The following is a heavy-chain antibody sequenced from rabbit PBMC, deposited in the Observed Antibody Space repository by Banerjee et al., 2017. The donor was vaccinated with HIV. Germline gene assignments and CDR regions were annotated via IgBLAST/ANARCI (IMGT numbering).Heavy chain of an antibody. D-gene: IGHD6-1*01. Sequence: QLEETGGGLVQPGGSLTLSCKASGFDFSRYYVSWVRQAPGKGLEWIGIIYAGSGSADYASWVNGRFTISSDNAQNTVDLQMNSLTAADTATYFCARDWAYGYADYPYDTVIKYGMDLWGPGTLVTVS. CDR3: ARDWAYGYADYPYDTVIKYGMDL. CDR1: GFDFSRYY. V-gene: IGHV1S7*01. J-gene: IGHJ6*01. CDR2: IYAGSGSA.